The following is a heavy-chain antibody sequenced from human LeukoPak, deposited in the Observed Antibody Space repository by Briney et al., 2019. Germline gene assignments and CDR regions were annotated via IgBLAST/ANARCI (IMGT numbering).Heavy chain of an antibody. J-gene: IGHJ4*02. CDR1: GLTFSDYS. CDR3: AKDAAGPEY. V-gene: IGHV3-23*01. CDR2: ISAGGGST. D-gene: IGHD6-13*01. Sequence: GGSLRLSCAASGLTFSDYSMTWVRQAPGKGLFWVSGISAGGGSTYYADSVKGRFSISRNNSRNTLYLQMNSLRAEDTAVYYCAKDAAGPEYWGQGTLVTVSS.